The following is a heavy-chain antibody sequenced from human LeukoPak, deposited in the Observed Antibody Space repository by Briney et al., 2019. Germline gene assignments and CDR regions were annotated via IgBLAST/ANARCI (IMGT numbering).Heavy chain of an antibody. D-gene: IGHD6-19*01. V-gene: IGHV4-59*01. Sequence: SGGSLRLSCAASGFTFSSYSMNWVRQAPGKGLEWIGYIYYSGSTNYNPSLKSRVTISVDTSKNQFSLKLSSVAAADTAVYYCARGRGYLAVAGSYYFDYWGQGTLVTVSS. CDR1: GFTFSSYS. J-gene: IGHJ4*02. CDR3: ARGRGYLAVAGSYYFDY. CDR2: IYYSGST.